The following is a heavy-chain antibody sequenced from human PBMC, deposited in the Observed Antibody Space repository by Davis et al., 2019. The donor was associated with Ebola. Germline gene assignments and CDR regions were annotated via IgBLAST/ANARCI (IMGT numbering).Heavy chain of an antibody. CDR2: IYYSGIT. CDR3: ARQGWSGYSLRHWLDP. J-gene: IGHJ5*02. D-gene: IGHD3-3*01. V-gene: IGHV4-39*01. CDR1: GGSIISSSSY. Sequence: MPSETLSLTCTVSGGSIISSSSYWGWIRQPPRKGLEWIGSIYYSGITYYNPSLKSRVTISVDTSKNQFSLKLRSVTAADTAVHYCARQGWSGYSLRHWLDPWGRGTLVTVSS.